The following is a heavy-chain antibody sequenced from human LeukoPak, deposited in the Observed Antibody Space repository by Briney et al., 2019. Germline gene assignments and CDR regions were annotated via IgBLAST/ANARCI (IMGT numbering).Heavy chain of an antibody. CDR1: GYTLTELS. CDR3: ARDKDYYDSPGEY. D-gene: IGHD3-22*01. V-gene: IGHV1-24*01. Sequence: ASVKVSCKVSGYTLTELSMHWVRQAPGKGLEWMGGFDPEDGETIYAQKFQGRVTMTRDTSTSTVYMELSSLRSEDTAVYYCARDKDYYDSPGEYWGQGTLVTVSS. CDR2: FDPEDGET. J-gene: IGHJ4*02.